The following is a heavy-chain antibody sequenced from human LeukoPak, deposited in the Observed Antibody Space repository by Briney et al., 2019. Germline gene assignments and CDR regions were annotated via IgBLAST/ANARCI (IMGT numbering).Heavy chain of an antibody. CDR1: GDSISSYY. Sequence: SETLSLTCTVSGDSISSYYWSWIRQPPGKGLEWIGEINHSGSTNYNPSLKSRVTISVDTSKNQFSLKLSSVTAADTAVYYCARGRRRFDYWGQGTLVTVSS. CDR2: INHSGST. CDR3: ARGRRRFDY. V-gene: IGHV4-34*01. J-gene: IGHJ4*02.